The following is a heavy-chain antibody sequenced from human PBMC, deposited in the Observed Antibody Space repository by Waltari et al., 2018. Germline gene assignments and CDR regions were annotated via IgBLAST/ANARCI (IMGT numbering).Heavy chain of an antibody. J-gene: IGHJ4*02. D-gene: IGHD1-26*01. CDR1: TFRAYG. CDR2: VSYDGSHT. Sequence: TFRAYGMHWVRQAPGKGLEWVASVSYDGSHTYYGDSVRGRFTISRDNSKNTLHLQMNSLRGDDTAVYYCAKDHSGNDFFFFDHWGQGTLVIVSP. CDR3: AKDHSGNDFFFFDH. V-gene: IGHV3-30*18.